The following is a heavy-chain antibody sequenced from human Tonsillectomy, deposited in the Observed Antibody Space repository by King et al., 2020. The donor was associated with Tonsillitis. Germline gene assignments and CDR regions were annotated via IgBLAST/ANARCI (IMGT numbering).Heavy chain of an antibody. D-gene: IGHD3-22*01. CDR2: IDPSDSYT. CDR1: GYSFSSYW. Sequence: QLVQSGAEVKKPGESLRISCKGSGYSFSSYWITWVRQMPGKGLEWMGRIDPSDSYTNYSPSFQGHVTISADKSISTAYLQWSSLEASDTAMYYCAGLYYDSSGYYLVDYWGQGTLVTVSS. CDR3: AGLYYDSSGYYLVDY. J-gene: IGHJ4*02. V-gene: IGHV5-10-1*03.